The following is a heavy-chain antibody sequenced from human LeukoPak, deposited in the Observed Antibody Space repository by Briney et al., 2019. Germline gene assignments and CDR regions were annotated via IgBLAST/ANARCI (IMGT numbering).Heavy chain of an antibody. D-gene: IGHD6-13*01. CDR3: ARGISAAGVFDY. Sequence: ASVKVSCKASGYTFTSYYMHWVRQAPGQGLEWMGIINPSGGSTSYAQKFQGRVTMTRDMSTSTVYMELSRLRSDDTAVYYCARGISAAGVFDYWGQGTLVTVSS. CDR1: GYTFTSYY. V-gene: IGHV1-46*01. J-gene: IGHJ4*02. CDR2: INPSGGST.